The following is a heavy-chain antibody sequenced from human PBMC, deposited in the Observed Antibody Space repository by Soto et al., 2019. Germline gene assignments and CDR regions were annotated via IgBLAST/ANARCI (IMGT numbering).Heavy chain of an antibody. J-gene: IGHJ6*02. D-gene: IGHD2-2*01. Sequence: SETLSLTCAVYGGSFSGYYWSWIRQPPGKGLEWIGEINHSGSTNYNPSLKSRVTISVDTSKNQFSLKLSSVTAADTAVYYCARDDYNCSSTSCYGEDYYYYGMDVWGQGTTVT. V-gene: IGHV4-34*01. CDR3: ARDDYNCSSTSCYGEDYYYYGMDV. CDR1: GGSFSGYY. CDR2: INHSGST.